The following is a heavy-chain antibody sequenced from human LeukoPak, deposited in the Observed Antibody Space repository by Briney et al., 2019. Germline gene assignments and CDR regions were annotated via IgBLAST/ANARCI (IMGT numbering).Heavy chain of an antibody. CDR1: GYTFTGYY. CDR2: INPNSGGT. CDR3: ARDLYYYDSSGLGY. Sequence: ASVKVSCKASGYTFTGYYMHWVRQAPGQGLEWMGRINPNSGGTNYAQKFQGRVTVTRDTSISTAYMELSRLRSDDTAVYYCARDLYYYDSSGLGYWGQGTLVTVSS. V-gene: IGHV1-2*06. J-gene: IGHJ4*02. D-gene: IGHD3-22*01.